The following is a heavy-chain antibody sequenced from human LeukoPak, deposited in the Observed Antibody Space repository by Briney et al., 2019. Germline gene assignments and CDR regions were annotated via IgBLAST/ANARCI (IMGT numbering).Heavy chain of an antibody. CDR3: VRLRSADY. J-gene: IGHJ4*02. CDR1: GFNFRSYG. Sequence: GGSLRLSCAASGFNFRSYGMSWVRQAPGKGLEWVSTISGSGTTTHYAESVKGRFTITRDNSENVVFLQMSSLRVEDTAIYYCVRLRSADYWGQGTLVTVSS. D-gene: IGHD3-16*01. CDR2: ISGSGTTT. V-gene: IGHV3-23*01.